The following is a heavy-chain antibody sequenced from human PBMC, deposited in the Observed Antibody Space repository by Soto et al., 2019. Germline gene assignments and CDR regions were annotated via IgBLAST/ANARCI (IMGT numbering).Heavy chain of an antibody. Sequence: GGSLRLSCAASGFTFSSYAMSWVRQAPGKGLEWVSAVSGTGDTTYYADSVKGRFTVSRDNSKTRDNSKNTLYLQMNSLRAADTAVYYCEIGGYYAALDIWGQGTMVTVSS. CDR3: EIGGYYAALDI. J-gene: IGHJ3*02. V-gene: IGHV3-23*01. CDR1: GFTFSSYA. CDR2: VSGTGDTT. D-gene: IGHD3-22*01.